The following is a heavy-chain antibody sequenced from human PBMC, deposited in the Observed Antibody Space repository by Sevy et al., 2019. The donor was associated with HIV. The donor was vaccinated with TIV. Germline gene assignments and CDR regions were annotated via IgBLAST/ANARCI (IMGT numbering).Heavy chain of an antibody. J-gene: IGHJ3*02. CDR3: TTDGLNYYGSGSYSYDI. Sequence: GGSLRLSCAASGFTFSNAWMNWVRQAPGKGLQWVGRIKSKTETTDYAAPVRDRFTISRDDSKSTLYLQMTSLKTEDTAVYYCTTDGLNYYGSGSYSYDIWGQGTVVTVSS. CDR2: IKSKTETT. CDR1: GFTFSNAW. V-gene: IGHV3-15*07. D-gene: IGHD3-10*01.